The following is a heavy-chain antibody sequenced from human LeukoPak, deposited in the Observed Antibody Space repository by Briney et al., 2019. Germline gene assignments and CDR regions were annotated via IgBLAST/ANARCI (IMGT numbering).Heavy chain of an antibody. J-gene: IGHJ4*02. Sequence: GGSLRLSCAASGFTFSDYYMSWIRQAPGKGLEWVSYISSSGSTLYYADSVKGRITISRDNAKNSLYLQMNSLRAEDTAVYYCASALPRIQLWQGNYWGQGTLVTVSS. CDR3: ASALPRIQLWQGNY. V-gene: IGHV3-11*01. CDR1: GFTFSDYY. CDR2: ISSSGSTL. D-gene: IGHD5-18*01.